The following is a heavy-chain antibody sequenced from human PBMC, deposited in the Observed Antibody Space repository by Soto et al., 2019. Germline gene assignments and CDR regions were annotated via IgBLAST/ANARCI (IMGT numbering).Heavy chain of an antibody. CDR2: ISAYNGNT. V-gene: IGHV1-18*01. D-gene: IGHD6-13*01. CDR3: ARFFLRRSGYSSSWYWTWFDP. CDR1: GYTFTSYG. Sequence: GASVKVSCKASGYTFTSYGISWVRQAPGQGLEWMGWISAYNGNTNYAQKLQGRVTMTTDTSTSTAYMELRSLRSDDTAVYYCARFFLRRSGYSSSWYWTWFDPWGQGTLVTVSS. J-gene: IGHJ5*02.